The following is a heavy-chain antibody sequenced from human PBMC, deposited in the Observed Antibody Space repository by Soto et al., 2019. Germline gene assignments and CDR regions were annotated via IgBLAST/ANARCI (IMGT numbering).Heavy chain of an antibody. CDR2: IYPGDSDT. Sequence: PGESLKISCKGSGYSFTSYWIGWVRQMPGKGLEWMGIIYPGDSDTRYSPSFQGQVTISADKSISTAYLRWSSLKASDTAMYYCARHISYYDSSGPNWFDPWGQGTLVTVSS. CDR1: GYSFTSYW. CDR3: ARHISYYDSSGPNWFDP. J-gene: IGHJ5*02. V-gene: IGHV5-51*01. D-gene: IGHD3-22*01.